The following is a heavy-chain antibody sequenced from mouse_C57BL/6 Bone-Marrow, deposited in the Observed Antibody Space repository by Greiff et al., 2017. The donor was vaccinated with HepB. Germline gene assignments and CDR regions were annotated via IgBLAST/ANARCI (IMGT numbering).Heavy chain of an antibody. CDR3: ARALWLRRRGRRHYYAMDY. J-gene: IGHJ4*01. Sequence: QVQLQQPGAELVMPGASVKLSCKASGYTFTSYWMHWVKQRPGQGLEWIGEIDPSDSYTNYNQKFKGKSTLTVDKSSSTAYMQLSSLTSEDSAVYYCARALWLRRRGRRHYYAMDYWGQGTSVTVSS. D-gene: IGHD2-2*01. CDR1: GYTFTSYW. V-gene: IGHV1-69*01. CDR2: IDPSDSYT.